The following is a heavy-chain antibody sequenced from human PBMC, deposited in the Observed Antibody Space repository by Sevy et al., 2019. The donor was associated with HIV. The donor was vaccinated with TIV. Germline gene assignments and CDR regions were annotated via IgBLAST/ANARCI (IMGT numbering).Heavy chain of an antibody. CDR2: IQYDGSNK. CDR3: GKEGGGEGGDH. J-gene: IGHJ4*02. D-gene: IGHD3-16*01. Sequence: GGSLRLSCAASGFSFSSYGMHWVRQAPGKGLEWMSYIQYDGSNKDYADSVKGRFTISRDNSKNKLYLQMNGLRVEDRTVFYWGKEGGGEGGDHWGQGTLVTVSS. CDR1: GFSFSSYG. V-gene: IGHV3-30*02.